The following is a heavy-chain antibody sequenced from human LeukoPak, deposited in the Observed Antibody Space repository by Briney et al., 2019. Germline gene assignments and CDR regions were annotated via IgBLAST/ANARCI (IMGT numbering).Heavy chain of an antibody. CDR2: VYYSGSP. J-gene: IGHJ4*02. CDR3: ARLDYGDYYFDY. D-gene: IGHD4-17*01. Sequence: PSETLSLTCTVSGGSISSSSYYWGWIRQPPGKGLEWIGTVYYSGSPSYNPSLKSRVTISVDTCKNQFSLKLSSVTAADTAVYYCARLDYGDYYFDYWGQGTLVTVSS. V-gene: IGHV4-39*01. CDR1: GGSISSSSYY.